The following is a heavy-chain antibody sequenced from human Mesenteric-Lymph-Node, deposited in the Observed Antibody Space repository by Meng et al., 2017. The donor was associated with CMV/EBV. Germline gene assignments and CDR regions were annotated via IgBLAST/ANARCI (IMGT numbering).Heavy chain of an antibody. Sequence: GESLKISCAASGFTFSSYGMHWVRQAPGKGLEWVAFIRYDGSNKYYADSVKGRFTISRENSKNTLYLQMNSLRAEDTAVYYCARYRGPYCSSTSCYRGENWFDPWGQGTLVTVSS. CDR3: ARYRGPYCSSTSCYRGENWFDP. CDR1: GFTFSSYG. J-gene: IGHJ5*02. V-gene: IGHV3-30*02. D-gene: IGHD2-2*02. CDR2: IRYDGSNK.